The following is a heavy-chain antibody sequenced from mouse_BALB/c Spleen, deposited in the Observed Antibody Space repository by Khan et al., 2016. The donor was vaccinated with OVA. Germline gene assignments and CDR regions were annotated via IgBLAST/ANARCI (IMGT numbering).Heavy chain of an antibody. J-gene: IGHJ3*02. V-gene: IGHV1-31*01. Sequence: VQLKQSGPELMKPGASVKISCKASGYSFTTYYIHWVKQSHGKTLEWIGYIDPFNGGSTYNQKFKGKATLTVDKSSSTAYMHLSSLTSEDSAVYYCERHGSTAWVGYWGQGTLVTVSA. CDR1: GYSFTTYY. CDR3: ERHGSTAWVGY. CDR2: IDPFNGGS. D-gene: IGHD1-1*01.